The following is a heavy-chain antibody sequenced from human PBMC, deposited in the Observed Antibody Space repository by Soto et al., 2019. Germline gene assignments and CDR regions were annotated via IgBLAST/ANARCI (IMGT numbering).Heavy chain of an antibody. Sequence: EVQLVESGGGLIQPGGSLRLSCVASEFIVSSTYMSWVRQAPGKGLEWVSVIYSGGTTYYSDSVKGRFTISRDNSKNTLYVQMNSLRDEDTAVYYCARGSERAYFDHWGQGTLVTVSS. CDR2: IYSGGTT. CDR1: EFIVSSTY. J-gene: IGHJ4*02. CDR3: ARGSERAYFDH. D-gene: IGHD1-1*01. V-gene: IGHV3-53*02.